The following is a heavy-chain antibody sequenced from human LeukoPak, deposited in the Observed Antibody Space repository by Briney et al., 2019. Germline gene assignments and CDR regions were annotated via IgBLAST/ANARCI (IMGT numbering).Heavy chain of an antibody. CDR2: IYYSGST. V-gene: IGHV4-59*01. J-gene: IGHJ4*02. Sequence: SETLSLTCTVSGGSISSYYWSWIRQPPGKGLEWIGYIYYSGSTNYNPSLKSRVTISVDTSKNQFSLKLSSVTAADTAVYYCARDPIAAAGFDYWGQGALVTVSS. CDR3: ARDPIAAAGFDY. D-gene: IGHD6-13*01. CDR1: GGSISSYY.